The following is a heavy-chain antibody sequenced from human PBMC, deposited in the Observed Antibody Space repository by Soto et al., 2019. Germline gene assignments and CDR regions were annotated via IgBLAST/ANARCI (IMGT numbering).Heavy chain of an antibody. D-gene: IGHD6-19*01. CDR2: IWYDGSNK. V-gene: IGHV3-33*01. CDR3: ARDQGYGSGWYAY. CDR1: GFSFSSYG. Sequence: GGSPRLSCAASGFSFSSYGMHWVRQAPGKGLEWVAVIWYDGSNKYYAGSVKGRFTISRDNSKNTLYLQMNSRRAEDTALYYCARDQGYGSGWYAYGGQGT. J-gene: IGHJ4*02.